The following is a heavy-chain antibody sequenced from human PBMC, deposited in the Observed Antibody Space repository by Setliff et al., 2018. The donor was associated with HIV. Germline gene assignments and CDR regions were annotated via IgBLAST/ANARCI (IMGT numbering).Heavy chain of an antibody. CDR3: ARYAASGTGWFDP. Sequence: ASVKVSCKASGYDFTAYAISWVRQAPGQGLEWMGRIGGDKANIKFAQSFQGRVTMTTDTSTNTAYLELTSLRSDDTAVYYCARYAASGTGWFDPWGQGIQVTVSS. CDR2: IGGDKANI. D-gene: IGHD2-8*02. J-gene: IGHJ5*02. CDR1: GYDFTAYA. V-gene: IGHV1-18*01.